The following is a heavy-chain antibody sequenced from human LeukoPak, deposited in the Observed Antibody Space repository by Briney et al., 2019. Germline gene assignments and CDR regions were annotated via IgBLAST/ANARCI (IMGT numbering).Heavy chain of an antibody. CDR2: IYSSGST. CDR3: ARDLIVPDAMAGSGSYSTDY. V-gene: IGHV4-4*07. CDR1: GGSISSYY. J-gene: IGHJ4*02. D-gene: IGHD3-10*01. Sequence: PSETLSLTCTVSGGSISSYYWSWIRQPAGKGLEWIGRIYSSGSTNYSPSLKSRVTMSVDTSKNQFSLKLSSVTAADTAVYYCARDLIVPDAMAGSGSYSTDYWGQGTLATVSS.